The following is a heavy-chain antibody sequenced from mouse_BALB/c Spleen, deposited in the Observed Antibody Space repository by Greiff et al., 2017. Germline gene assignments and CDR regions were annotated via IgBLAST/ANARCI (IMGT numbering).Heavy chain of an antibody. J-gene: IGHJ2*01. CDR3: ARSLYDGYYGY. D-gene: IGHD2-3*01. CDR1: GYSITSDYA. Sequence: EVMLVESGPGLVKPSQSLSLTCTVTGYSITSDYAWNWIRQFPGNKLEWMGYISYSGSTSYNPSLKSRISITRDTSKNQFFLQLNSVTTEDTATYYCARSLYDGYYGYWGQGTTLTVSS. CDR2: ISYSGST. V-gene: IGHV3-2*02.